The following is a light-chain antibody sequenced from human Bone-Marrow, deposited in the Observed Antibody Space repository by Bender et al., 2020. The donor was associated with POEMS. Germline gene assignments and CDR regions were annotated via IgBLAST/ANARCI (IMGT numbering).Light chain of an antibody. CDR2: DVS. V-gene: IGLV2-23*02. CDR1: SSDVGSFNL. J-gene: IGLJ3*02. Sequence: QSALTQPASLSGSPGQSITISCTGTSSDVGSFNLVSWYQQHPGKAPKLMIYDVSDRPSGVSNRFSGSKSGNTASLTISGLRAEDEADFYCCSYAGSSIWVFGGGTKLTVL. CDR3: CSYAGSSIWV.